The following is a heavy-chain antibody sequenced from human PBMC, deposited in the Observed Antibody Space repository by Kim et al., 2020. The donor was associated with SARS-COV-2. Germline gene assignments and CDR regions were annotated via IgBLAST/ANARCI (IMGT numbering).Heavy chain of an antibody. CDR3: ARMAPDTAMEAPYWYFDL. CDR1: GFTVSSNY. Sequence: GGSLRLSCAASGFTVSSNYMSWVRQAPGKGLEWVSVIYSGGSTYYADSVKGRFTISRDNSKNTLYLQMNSLRAEDTAVYYCARMAPDTAMEAPYWYFDLWGRGTLVTVSS. D-gene: IGHD5-18*01. J-gene: IGHJ2*01. V-gene: IGHV3-53*01. CDR2: IYSGGST.